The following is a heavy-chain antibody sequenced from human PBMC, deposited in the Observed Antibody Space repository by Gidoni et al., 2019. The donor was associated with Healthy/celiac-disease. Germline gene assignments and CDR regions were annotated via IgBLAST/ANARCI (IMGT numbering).Heavy chain of an antibody. J-gene: IGHJ2*01. CDR1: GFTLSSNY. V-gene: IGHV3-66*01. Sequence: EVQLVESGGGLVQPGGSLRLSCAASGFTLSSNYMSWVRQAPGKGLEGVSVIYSGGSTYYADSLKGRFTIARDNSKNTLYLQMNSLRAEDTAVYYCARELVSYYYDSSGYAPAHWYFDLWGRGTLVTVSS. CDR2: IYSGGST. CDR3: ARELVSYYYDSSGYAPAHWYFDL. D-gene: IGHD3-22*01.